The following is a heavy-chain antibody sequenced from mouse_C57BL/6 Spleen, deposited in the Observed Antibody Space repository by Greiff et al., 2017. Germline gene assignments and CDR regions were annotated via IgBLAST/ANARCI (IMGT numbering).Heavy chain of an antibody. CDR3: TRDYYGSSPSWFAY. J-gene: IGHJ3*01. CDR2: IDPETGGT. V-gene: IGHV1-15*01. D-gene: IGHD1-1*01. Sequence: VQLQQSGAELVRPGASVTLSCKASGYTFTDYEMHWVKQTPVHGLEWIGAIDPETGGTAYNQKFKGKAILTADKSSSTAYMELHILTSEEAAVYYCTRDYYGSSPSWFAYWGQGTLVTVSA. CDR1: GYTFTDYE.